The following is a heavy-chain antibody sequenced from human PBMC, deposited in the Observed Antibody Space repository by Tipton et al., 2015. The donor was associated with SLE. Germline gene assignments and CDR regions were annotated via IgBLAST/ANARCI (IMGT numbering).Heavy chain of an antibody. CDR1: GVSISSASYY. Sequence: TLSLTCTVSGVSISSASYYWNWIRQPAGKGLEWIGRAHTTGSPYYNPSLESRVAISMDTSKNQFSLKLTAVTAADTAVYYCARTLDALDIWGQGTMVTVSS. CDR3: ARTLDALDI. V-gene: IGHV4-61*02. CDR2: AHTTGSP. J-gene: IGHJ3*02.